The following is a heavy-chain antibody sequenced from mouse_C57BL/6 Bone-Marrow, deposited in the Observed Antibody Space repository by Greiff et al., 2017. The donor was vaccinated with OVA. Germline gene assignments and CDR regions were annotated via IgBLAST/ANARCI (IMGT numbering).Heavy chain of an antibody. CDR2: ISNLAYSI. D-gene: IGHD2-4*01. V-gene: IGHV5-15*01. Sequence: EVQGVESGGGLVQPGGSLKLSCAASGFTFSDYGMAWVRPAPRKGPEWVAFISNLAYSIYYADTVTGRFTISRENAKNTLYLEMSSLRSEDTAMYYCARQGIYSDYDKDWYFDVWGTGTTVTVSS. J-gene: IGHJ1*03. CDR1: GFTFSDYG. CDR3: ARQGIYSDYDKDWYFDV.